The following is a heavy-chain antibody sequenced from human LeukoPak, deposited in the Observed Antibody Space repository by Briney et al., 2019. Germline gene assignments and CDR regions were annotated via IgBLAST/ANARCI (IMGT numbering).Heavy chain of an antibody. CDR2: IYYSGST. V-gene: IGHV4-31*03. J-gene: IGHJ4*02. Sequence: SQTLALTCNVSGGSISSGGYYWSWIRQHPGKGLEWIGYIYYSGSTYYNPSLKSRLTISVDTSKNQFSLKLSSVTAADTAVYYCARDRAGYGSEDYWGQGTLVTVSS. D-gene: IGHD3-10*01. CDR1: GGSISSGGYY. CDR3: ARDRAGYGSEDY.